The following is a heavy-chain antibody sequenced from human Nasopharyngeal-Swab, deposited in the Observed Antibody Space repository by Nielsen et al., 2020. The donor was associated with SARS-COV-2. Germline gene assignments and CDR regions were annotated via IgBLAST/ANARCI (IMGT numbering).Heavy chain of an antibody. V-gene: IGHV3-30*03. D-gene: IGHD6-6*01. CDR2: ISYDGSNK. J-gene: IGHJ5*02. CDR3: ARVSSSSTTNWFDP. Sequence: WICQPPGKGLEWVAVISYDGSNKYYADPVKGRFTISRDNSKNTLYLQMNSLRAEDTAVYYCARVSSSSTTNWFDPWGQGTLVTVSS.